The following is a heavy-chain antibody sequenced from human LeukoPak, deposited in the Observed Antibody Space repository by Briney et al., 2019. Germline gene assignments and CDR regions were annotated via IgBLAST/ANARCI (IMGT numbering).Heavy chain of an antibody. D-gene: IGHD3-22*01. V-gene: IGHV4-59*01. Sequence: PSETLSLTCTVSGASISSYYWSWIRQPPGKGLEWIGYIYYSGSTNYNPSLKGRVTISVDTSKNQFSLRLSSVTAADTAVYYCARHRYYYDSSGYYYQPWGQGILVTVSS. CDR1: GASISSYY. CDR2: IYYSGST. J-gene: IGHJ5*02. CDR3: ARHRYYYDSSGYYYQP.